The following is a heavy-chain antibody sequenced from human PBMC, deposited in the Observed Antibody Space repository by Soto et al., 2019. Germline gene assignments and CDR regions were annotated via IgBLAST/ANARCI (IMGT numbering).Heavy chain of an antibody. CDR1: GGTFSSYT. V-gene: IGHV1-69*02. CDR3: GGGLRNSCGGRCFAP. Sequence: QVQLVQSGAEVKKPGSSVKVSCKASGGTFSSYTISWVRQAPGQGLEWMGRIIPILGIANYAQKFQGRVTIPGEKPRSKAYRGLGGLRSEKTAVYYGGGGLRNSCGGRCFAPGGQEPLVPLSP. D-gene: IGHD6-19*01. J-gene: IGHJ5*02. CDR2: IIPILGIA.